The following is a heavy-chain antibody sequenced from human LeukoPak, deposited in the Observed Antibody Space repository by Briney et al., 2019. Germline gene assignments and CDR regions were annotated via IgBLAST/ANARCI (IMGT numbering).Heavy chain of an antibody. J-gene: IGHJ5*02. D-gene: IGHD1-26*01. V-gene: IGHV3-20*04. Sequence: GGSLRLSCAASGFTFDDYGMSWVRQAPGKGLEWVCGINWNGGSTGYADSVKGRFTISRDNAKNSLYLQMNSLRAEDTALYYCARARFSGSYLDWFDPWGQGTLVTVSS. CDR2: INWNGGST. CDR1: GFTFDDYG. CDR3: ARARFSGSYLDWFDP.